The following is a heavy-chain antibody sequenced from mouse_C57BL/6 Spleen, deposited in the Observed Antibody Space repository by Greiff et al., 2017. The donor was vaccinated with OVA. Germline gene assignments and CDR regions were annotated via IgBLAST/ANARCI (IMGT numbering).Heavy chain of an antibody. CDR3: ARNWDGSSYVGFAY. CDR1: GYSFTSYY. Sequence: QVHVKQSGPELVKPGASVKISCKASGYSFTSYYIHWVKQRPGQGLEWIGWIYPGSGNTKYNEKFKGKATLTADTSSSTAYMQLSSLTSEDSAVYYCARNWDGSSYVGFAYWGQGTLVTVSA. J-gene: IGHJ3*01. D-gene: IGHD1-1*01. CDR2: IYPGSGNT. V-gene: IGHV1-66*01.